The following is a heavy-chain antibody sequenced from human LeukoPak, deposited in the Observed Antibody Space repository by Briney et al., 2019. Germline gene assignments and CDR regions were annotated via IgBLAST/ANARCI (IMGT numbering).Heavy chain of an antibody. J-gene: IGHJ6*03. CDR2: ISNYNGNT. Sequence: GASVKVSCKASGFTFTSYGISWVRQAPGQGLEWMGWISNYNGNTKYSQKLQGRVTMTTDTSTSTAYMELRSLRSDDTAVYYRGRGYYDFWSGYVYYMDVWGKGTTVTISS. V-gene: IGHV1-18*04. CDR1: GFTFTSYG. CDR3: GRGYYDFWSGYVYYMDV. D-gene: IGHD3-3*01.